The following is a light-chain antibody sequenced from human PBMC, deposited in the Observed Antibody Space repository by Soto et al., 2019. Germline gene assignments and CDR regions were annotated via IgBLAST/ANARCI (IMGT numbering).Light chain of an antibody. CDR1: SSDVGGYNY. J-gene: IGLJ1*01. CDR3: SSYTGSSTYV. V-gene: IGLV2-14*01. CDR2: EVS. Sequence: QSVLTQPASVSGSPGQSITISCTGTSSDVGGYNYVSWYQHHPGKAPKLRIFEVSNRPSGVSNRFSGSKSGNTASLTISGLQAEDEGDYYCSSYTGSSTYVFGSGTKVTVL.